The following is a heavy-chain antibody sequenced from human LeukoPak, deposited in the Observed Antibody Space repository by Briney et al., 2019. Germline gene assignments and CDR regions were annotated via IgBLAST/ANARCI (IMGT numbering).Heavy chain of an antibody. CDR2: ISAYNGNT. CDR3: GRGSKDQGRKNWFDP. CDR1: GYTFTSYG. V-gene: IGHV1-18*04. D-gene: IGHD3-10*01. J-gene: IGHJ5*02. Sequence: ASVKVSCKASGYTFTSYGISWVRQAPGQGLEWMGWISAYNGNTNYAQKLQGRVTMTTDTSTSTAYMELRSLRSDDTAVYYCGRGSKDQGRKNWFDPWGQGTLVTVSS.